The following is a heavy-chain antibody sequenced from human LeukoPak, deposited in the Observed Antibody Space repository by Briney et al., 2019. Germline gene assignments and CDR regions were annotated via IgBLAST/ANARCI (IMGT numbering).Heavy chain of an antibody. CDR2: IYTSGST. Sequence: SQTLSLTCTVSGGSISSGSYYWSWIRQPAGTGLEWIGHIYTSGSTNYNPSLKSRVTISVDTSKNQFSLKLSSVTAADTAVYYCARETFYYGSSGYSKTDYWGQGTLVTVSS. V-gene: IGHV4-61*09. J-gene: IGHJ4*02. D-gene: IGHD3-22*01. CDR1: GGSISSGSYY. CDR3: ARETFYYGSSGYSKTDY.